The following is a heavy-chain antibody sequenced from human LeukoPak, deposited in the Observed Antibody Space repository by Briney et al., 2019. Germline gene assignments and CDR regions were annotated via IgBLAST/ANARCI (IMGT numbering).Heavy chain of an antibody. V-gene: IGHV4-59*01. Sequence: PSETLSLTCTVSGGSISSFYWSWIRQPPGKGLEWIGYIYYTGSTNYNSSLKSRVTISVDTSKNQFSLNLSSVTAADTAMYYCARGEYSSSSDYWGQGTLVTVSS. J-gene: IGHJ4*02. D-gene: IGHD6-6*01. CDR2: IYYTGST. CDR1: GGSISSFY. CDR3: ARGEYSSSSDY.